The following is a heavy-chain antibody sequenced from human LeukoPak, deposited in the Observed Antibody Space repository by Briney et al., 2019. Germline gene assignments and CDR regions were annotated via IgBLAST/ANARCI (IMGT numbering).Heavy chain of an antibody. CDR3: AKSRGVMIVVVITHTFDC. CDR1: GFTFSSYA. D-gene: IGHD3-22*01. Sequence: GGSLRLSCAASGFTFSSYAMSWVRQAPGKGLEWVSAISGSGGSTYYADSVKGRFTISRDNSKNTLYLQMNSLRAEDTAVYYCAKSRGVMIVVVITHTFDCWGQGTLVTVSS. J-gene: IGHJ4*02. CDR2: ISGSGGST. V-gene: IGHV3-23*01.